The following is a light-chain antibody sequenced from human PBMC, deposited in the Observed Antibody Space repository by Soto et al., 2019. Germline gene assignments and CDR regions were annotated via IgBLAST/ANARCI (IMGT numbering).Light chain of an antibody. CDR2: GTS. CDR3: QQYGSSPFT. Sequence: EIVLTQSPGTLSLSPGERATLSCRASQSVSSSYLAWYQQKPGQAPRLLIYGTSSRATGIPDRFSGSGSGTDFTLTISRLAPEDFAVYYWQQYGSSPFTFGAGTKVDIK. V-gene: IGKV3-20*01. CDR1: QSVSSSY. J-gene: IGKJ3*01.